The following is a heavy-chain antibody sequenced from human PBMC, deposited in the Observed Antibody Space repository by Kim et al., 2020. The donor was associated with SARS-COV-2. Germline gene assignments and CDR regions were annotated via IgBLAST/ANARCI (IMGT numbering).Heavy chain of an antibody. Sequence: NGGSTYYTDTVKGRFTRSRDKSKNTLYLQMGSLRAEETAVYYCVDYYSLDWGQGTLVTVSS. CDR3: VDYYSLD. J-gene: IGHJ4*02. D-gene: IGHD2-21*01. V-gene: IGHV3-64D*06. CDR2: NGGST.